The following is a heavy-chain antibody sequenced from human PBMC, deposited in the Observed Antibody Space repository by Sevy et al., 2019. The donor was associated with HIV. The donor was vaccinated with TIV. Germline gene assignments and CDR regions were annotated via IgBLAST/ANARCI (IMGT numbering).Heavy chain of an antibody. D-gene: IGHD3-10*01. CDR1: GFTFSRYW. J-gene: IGHJ4*02. V-gene: IGHV3-74*01. CDR3: ARALGNSGGL. Sequence: GGSLRLSCTSPGFTFSRYWMHWVRQVPGTGLVWVSHVNTDGSVTHYADSVRGRFTISRDNVRNTVYLQMNTLRVEDTAVYYCARALGNSGGLWGQRTLVTVSS. CDR2: VNTDGSVT.